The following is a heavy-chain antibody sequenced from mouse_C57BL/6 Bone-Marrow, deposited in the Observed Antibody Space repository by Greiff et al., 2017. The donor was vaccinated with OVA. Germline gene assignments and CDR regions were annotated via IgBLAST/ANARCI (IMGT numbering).Heavy chain of an antibody. V-gene: IGHV5-15*01. Sequence: EVQLQQSGGGLVQPGGSLKLSCAASGFTFSDYGMAWVRQAPRKGPEWVAFISNLAYSIYYADTVTGRFTISRENAKNTLYLEMSSLRSEDTAMYYCARPSQGSSYWFAYWGQGTLVTVSA. CDR1: GFTFSDYG. J-gene: IGHJ3*01. D-gene: IGHD1-1*01. CDR2: ISNLAYSI. CDR3: ARPSQGSSYWFAY.